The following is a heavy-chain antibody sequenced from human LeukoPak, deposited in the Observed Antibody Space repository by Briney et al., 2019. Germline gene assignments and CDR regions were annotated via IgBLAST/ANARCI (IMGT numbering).Heavy chain of an antibody. CDR3: ARDYCSGGSCYESGFDY. Sequence: GGSLRLSCAASGFTFSTYAMHWVRQAPGKGLEWVSLISSGGTDEYYADSVKGRFTISRDNSKSTLYPQMNSLRAEDTAVYYCARDYCSGGSCYESGFDYWGQGTLVTVSS. V-gene: IGHV3-30*01. J-gene: IGHJ4*02. CDR1: GFTFSTYA. D-gene: IGHD2-15*01. CDR2: ISSGGTDE.